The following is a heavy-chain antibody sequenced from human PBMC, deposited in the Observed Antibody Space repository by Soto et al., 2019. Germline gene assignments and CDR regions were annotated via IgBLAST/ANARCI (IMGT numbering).Heavy chain of an antibody. CDR1: GGTSISGGYY. CDR3: ARDLNCISTSCRSIAGGMDV. Sequence: ASETHSLTSTVSGGTSISGGYYWSWIRKHPGKGLEWIGYIYYSGSTYYNPSLKSRVTISVDTSKNQFSLKLSSVTAADTAVYYCARDLNCISTSCRSIAGGMDVWGQGTTVTVSS. D-gene: IGHD2-2*01. CDR2: IYYSGST. V-gene: IGHV4-31*03. J-gene: IGHJ6*02.